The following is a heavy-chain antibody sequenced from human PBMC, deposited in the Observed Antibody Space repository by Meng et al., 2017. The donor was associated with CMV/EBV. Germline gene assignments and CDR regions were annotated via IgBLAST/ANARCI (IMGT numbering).Heavy chain of an antibody. D-gene: IGHD2-15*01. J-gene: IGHJ5*02. Sequence: VQQRETGPGLVKPSQALSLTCSVSGGSISSGDYCWSWFRQPPGKCLAWIGYIYYSGGTYYNPSLKSRVTISVDTSKNQFSLKLSSVTAADTAVYYCARVYCSGGSCYGNWFDPWGQGTLVTVSS. CDR3: ARVYCSGGSCYGNWFDP. CDR1: GGSISSGDYC. CDR2: IYYSGGT. V-gene: IGHV4-30-4*08.